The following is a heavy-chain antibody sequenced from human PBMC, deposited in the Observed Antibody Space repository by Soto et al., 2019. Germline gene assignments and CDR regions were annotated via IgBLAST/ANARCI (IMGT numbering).Heavy chain of an antibody. CDR3: TRDRGRTYNDGRGYYYSAY. J-gene: IGHJ4*02. CDR2: VVPSFGTT. D-gene: IGHD3-22*01. Sequence: QVHLVQSGAEVKKPGSSVKVSCKASGGTFSSYAISWVRQAPGQGLEWMGGVVPSFGTTNYAQKFQSRVTTTADEYTRTAYMELSSLRSEDTAVYYCTRDRGRTYNDGRGYYYSAYWGQGTLVTVSS. V-gene: IGHV1-69*01. CDR1: GGTFSSYA.